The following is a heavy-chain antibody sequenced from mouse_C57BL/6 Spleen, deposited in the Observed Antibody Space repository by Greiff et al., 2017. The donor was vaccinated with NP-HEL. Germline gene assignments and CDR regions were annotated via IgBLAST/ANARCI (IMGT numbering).Heavy chain of an antibody. Sequence: VQLQQPGAELVKPGASVKVSCKASGYTFTSYWMHWVKQRPGQGLEWIGRIHPSDSDTNYNQKFKGKATLTVDKSSSTAYMQLSSLTSEDSAVYYCAIGILSTMVYCYAMDYWGQGTSVTVSS. CDR1: GYTFTSYW. CDR2: IHPSDSDT. D-gene: IGHD2-1*01. CDR3: AIGILSTMVYCYAMDY. V-gene: IGHV1-74*01. J-gene: IGHJ4*01.